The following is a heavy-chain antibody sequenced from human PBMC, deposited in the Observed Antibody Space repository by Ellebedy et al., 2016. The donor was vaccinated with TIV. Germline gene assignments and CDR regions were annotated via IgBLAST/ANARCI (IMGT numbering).Heavy chain of an antibody. J-gene: IGHJ6*03. CDR2: INHSGST. Sequence: SETLSLXCAVYGGSFSGYYWSWIRQPPGKGLEWIGEINHSGSTNYNPSLKSRVTISVDTSKNQFSLKLSSVTAADTAVYYCARVVAACPRKKNYYYYMDVWGKGTTVTVSS. D-gene: IGHD6-6*01. CDR1: GGSFSGYY. V-gene: IGHV4-34*01. CDR3: ARVVAACPRKKNYYYYMDV.